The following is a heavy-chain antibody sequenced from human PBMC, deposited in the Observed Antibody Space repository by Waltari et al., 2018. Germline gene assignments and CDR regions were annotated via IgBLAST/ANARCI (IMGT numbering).Heavy chain of an antibody. CDR1: GFTFSSYA. CDR3: AKEPPSGSYIPYYFDY. Sequence: EVQLVESGGGLVQRGGALRLACAAPGFTFSSYAMSWARQAPGKGLEWVSAISGSGGSTYYADSVKGRFTISRDNSKNTLYLQMNSLRAEDTAVYYCAKEPPSGSYIPYYFDYWGQGTLVTVSS. J-gene: IGHJ4*02. V-gene: IGHV3-23*04. D-gene: IGHD3-10*01. CDR2: ISGSGGST.